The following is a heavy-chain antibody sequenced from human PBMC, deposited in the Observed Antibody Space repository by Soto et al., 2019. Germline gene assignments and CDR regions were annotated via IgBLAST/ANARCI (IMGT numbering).Heavy chain of an antibody. V-gene: IGHV1-18*01. CDR2: ISAYNGNT. CDR1: GYTFTGYG. J-gene: IGHJ6*02. Sequence: ASVKVSCKASGYTFTGYGISWVRQAPGQGLEWMGWISAYNGNTNYAQKLQGRVTMTTDTSTSTAYMELRSLRSDDTAVYYCVRDAIHVDYYGSGSYHLDYYYYGMDVWGQGTTVTVSS. CDR3: VRDAIHVDYYGSGSYHLDYYYYGMDV. D-gene: IGHD3-10*01.